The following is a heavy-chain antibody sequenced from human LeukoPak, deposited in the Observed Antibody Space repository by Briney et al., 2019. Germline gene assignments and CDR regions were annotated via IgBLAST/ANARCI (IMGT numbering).Heavy chain of an antibody. CDR2: IYASETT. CDR1: GGSISSYY. CDR3: TRSRGTWFDP. V-gene: IGHV4-4*07. Sequence: SEPLSLTCTVSGGSISSYYWTWMRQPARKGLEWIGRIYASETTNYNPSLKSRVTMSVDTSKNQFSLKLSSVTAADTAVYYCTRSRGTWFDPWGQGTLVTVSS. J-gene: IGHJ5*02.